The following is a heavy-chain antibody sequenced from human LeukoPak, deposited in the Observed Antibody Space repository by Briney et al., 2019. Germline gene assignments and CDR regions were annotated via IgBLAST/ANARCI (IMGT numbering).Heavy chain of an antibody. CDR3: ARVEVGWKFDP. CDR2: IIPIFGIV. D-gene: IGHD6-19*01. Sequence: GASVKVSCKASVGTFGSNGISWVRQAPGQGLEWMGGIIPIFGIVNYEQKFQGRVTITADESTSTIYMELSSLRSEDTAVYYCARVEVGWKFDPWGQGTRVTVSS. J-gene: IGHJ5*02. CDR1: VGTFGSNG. V-gene: IGHV1-69*13.